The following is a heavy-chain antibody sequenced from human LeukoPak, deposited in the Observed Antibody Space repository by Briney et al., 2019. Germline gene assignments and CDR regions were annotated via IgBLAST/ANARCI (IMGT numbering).Heavy chain of an antibody. D-gene: IGHD2-15*01. Sequence: SQTLSLTCTVSGGSISSGDYYWSWIRQPPGKGLEWIGYIYYSGSTYYNPSLKSRVTISVDTSKNQFSLKLSSVTAADTAVYYCARYIVVVVAATPNAFDIWGQGTMVTASS. V-gene: IGHV4-30-4*01. J-gene: IGHJ3*02. CDR1: GGSISSGDYY. CDR2: IYYSGST. CDR3: ARYIVVVVAATPNAFDI.